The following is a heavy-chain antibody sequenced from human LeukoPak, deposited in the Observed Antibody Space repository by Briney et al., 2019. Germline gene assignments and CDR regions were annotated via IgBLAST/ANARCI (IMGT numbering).Heavy chain of an antibody. CDR1: GFTFSNYW. J-gene: IGHJ4*02. V-gene: IGHV3-7*01. D-gene: IGHD1-26*01. Sequence: GGSLRLSCAASGFTFSNYWMTWVRQAPGKGLEWVANIKQDGSKKYYVDSVKGRFTISRDNAKNSLYLQIHSLRAEDTAVYFCASPLVGTTDYWGQGTLVTVS. CDR3: ASPLVGTTDY. CDR2: IKQDGSKK.